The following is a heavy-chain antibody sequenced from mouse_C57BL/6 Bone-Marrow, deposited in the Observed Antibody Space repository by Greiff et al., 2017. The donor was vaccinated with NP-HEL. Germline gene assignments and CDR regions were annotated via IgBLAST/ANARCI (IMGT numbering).Heavy chain of an antibody. CDR2: ISYDGSN. D-gene: IGHD2-5*01. V-gene: IGHV3-6*01. Sequence: ESGPGLVKPSQSLSLTCSVTGYSITSGYYWNWIRQFPGNKLEWMGYISYDGSNNYNPSLKNRISITRDTSKNQFFLKLNSVTTEDTATYYCARDGESNHDYWGQGTTLTVSS. J-gene: IGHJ2*01. CDR3: ARDGESNHDY. CDR1: GYSITSGYY.